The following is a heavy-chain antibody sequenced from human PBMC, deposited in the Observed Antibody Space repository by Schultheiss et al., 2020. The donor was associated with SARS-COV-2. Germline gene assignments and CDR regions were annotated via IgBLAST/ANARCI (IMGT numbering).Heavy chain of an antibody. CDR2: IYTSGGT. Sequence: SETLSLTCTVSGGSISSYYWSWIRQPAGKGLEWIGRIYTSGGTYYNPSLKRRVTISLDTSKIQFSLKLNSVTAADTAVYYCARVSRRGSYFGHFDYWGQGTLETVSS. CDR3: ARVSRRGSYFGHFDY. CDR1: GGSISSYY. J-gene: IGHJ4*02. V-gene: IGHV4-4*07. D-gene: IGHD1-26*01.